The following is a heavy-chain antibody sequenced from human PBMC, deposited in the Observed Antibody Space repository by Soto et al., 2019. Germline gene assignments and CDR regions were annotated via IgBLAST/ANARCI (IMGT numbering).Heavy chain of an antibody. CDR1: GYTFTSYG. Sequence: EASVKVSCKASGYTFTSYGISWVRQAPGQGLEWMGWISAYNGNTNYAQKLQGRATMTTDTSTSTAYMGLRSLRSDDTAVYYCASSVLELAMNYYYYYGMDVWGQGTTVTVSS. CDR2: ISAYNGNT. CDR3: ASSVLELAMNYYYYYGMDV. J-gene: IGHJ6*02. D-gene: IGHD6-6*01. V-gene: IGHV1-18*04.